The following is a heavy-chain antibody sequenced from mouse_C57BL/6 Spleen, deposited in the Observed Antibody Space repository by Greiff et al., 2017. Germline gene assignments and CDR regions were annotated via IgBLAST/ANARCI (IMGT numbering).Heavy chain of an antibody. D-gene: IGHD2-5*01. CDR1: GYTFTSYW. J-gene: IGHJ4*01. V-gene: IGHV1-59*01. CDR3: ARAWSNYVNYAMDY. CDR2: IDPSDSYT. Sequence: QVQLQQPGAELVRPGTSVKLSCKASGYTFTSYWMHWVKQRPGQGLEWIGVIDPSDSYTNYNQKFKGKATLTVDTSSSTAYMQLSSLTSEDSAVYYCARAWSNYVNYAMDYWGQGTSVTVSS.